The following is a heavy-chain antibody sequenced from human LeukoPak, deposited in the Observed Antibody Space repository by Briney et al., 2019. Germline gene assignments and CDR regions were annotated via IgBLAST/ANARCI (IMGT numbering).Heavy chain of an antibody. CDR2: IYSGGST. V-gene: IGHV3-53*01. CDR1: GFTVSSNY. D-gene: IGHD3-3*01. CDR3: ARVFRDFWSGYLDY. J-gene: IGHJ4*02. Sequence: PGGSLRLSCAASGFTVSSNYMSWVRQAPGKGLEWVSVIYSGGSTYYADSVKGRFTISRDNSKNTLYLQIKSLRAEDTAVYYCARVFRDFWSGYLDYWGQGTLVTVSS.